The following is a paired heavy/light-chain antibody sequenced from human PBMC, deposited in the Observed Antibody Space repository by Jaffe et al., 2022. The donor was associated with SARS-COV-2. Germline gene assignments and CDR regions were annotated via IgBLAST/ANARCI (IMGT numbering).Heavy chain of an antibody. CDR1: GYSFTNYW. CDR3: GRPGSMSSGDSDY. V-gene: IGHV5-51*01. J-gene: IGHJ4*02. CDR2: IHPGDSDT. D-gene: IGHD6-6*01. Sequence: EVQLVQSGAEVKKPGESLKISCKASGYSFTNYWIGWVRQMPGKGLEWMGIIHPGDSDTRYSPSFQGQVTVSADKSITTAYLQWSSLEASDTAMYYCGRPGSMSSGDSDYWGQGTLVTVSS.
Light chain of an antibody. Sequence: EIVLTQSPATLSLSPGERATLSCRASQSVSSYLVWYQQKPGQAPRLLIYGASNRATGIPARFSGSGSGTDFTLTISSLEPEDFAVYYCQQRSNWLWTFGQGTKVEIK. CDR2: GAS. V-gene: IGKV3-11*01. CDR1: QSVSSY. J-gene: IGKJ1*01. CDR3: QQRSNWLWT.